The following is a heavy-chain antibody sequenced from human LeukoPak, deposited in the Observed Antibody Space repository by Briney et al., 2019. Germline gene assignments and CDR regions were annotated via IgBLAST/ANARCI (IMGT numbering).Heavy chain of an antibody. D-gene: IGHD3-22*01. J-gene: IGHJ4*02. V-gene: IGHV1-69*10. CDR2: IIPILGIA. CDR3: ARDYYDSSGYFDS. Sequence: SVKVSCKASGYTFTSYDINWVRQAPGQGLEWMGGIIPILGIANYAQKFQGRVTITADKSTSTAYMELSSLRSEDTAVYYCARDYYDSSGYFDSWGQGTLVTVSS. CDR1: GYTFTSYD.